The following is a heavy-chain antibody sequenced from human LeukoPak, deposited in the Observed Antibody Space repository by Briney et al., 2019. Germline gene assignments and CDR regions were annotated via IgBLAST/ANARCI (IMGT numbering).Heavy chain of an antibody. Sequence: PGGSLRLSCSASGFIFSSDAMDWVRQAPGKGLEYVAGISSNGGSSYYADSVKGRFTISRDNHKNTLYLQMSNLGAEDTAVYYCVKDIWYGSGNYQFDNWGQGTLVTVSS. D-gene: IGHD3-10*01. J-gene: IGHJ4*02. CDR3: VKDIWYGSGNYQFDN. CDR2: ISSNGGSS. V-gene: IGHV3-64D*06. CDR1: GFIFSSDA.